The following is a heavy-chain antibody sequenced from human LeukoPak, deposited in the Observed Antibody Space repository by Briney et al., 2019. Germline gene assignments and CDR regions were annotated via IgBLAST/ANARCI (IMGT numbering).Heavy chain of an antibody. CDR1: GYTFTGYY. J-gene: IGHJ3*02. CDR3: ARDRGALLWFGSFNDAFDI. Sequence: GASVKVSCKASGYTFTGYYMHWVRQAPGQGLEWMGWINPNSGGTNYAQKFQGRVTMTRDTSISTAYMELSKLRSDDTAVYYCARDRGALLWFGSFNDAFDIWGQGTMVTVSS. CDR2: INPNSGGT. D-gene: IGHD3-10*01. V-gene: IGHV1-2*02.